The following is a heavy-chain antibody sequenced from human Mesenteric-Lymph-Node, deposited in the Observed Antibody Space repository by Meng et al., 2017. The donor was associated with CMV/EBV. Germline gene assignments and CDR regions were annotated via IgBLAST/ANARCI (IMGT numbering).Heavy chain of an antibody. J-gene: IGHJ4*02. CDR3: ARHQRWLKSEGGFNY. Sequence: QVQLQQWGAGLLKPSETLSLTFAVYGGSFSGYYWSWIRQPPGKGLEWIGEINHSGSPNYNPSLKSRVPLSVDTSKTQFSLKLSSVTAADTAVYYCARHQRWLKSEGGFNYWGQGTLVTVSS. D-gene: IGHD4-23*01. CDR2: INHSGSP. CDR1: GGSFSGYY. V-gene: IGHV4-34*01.